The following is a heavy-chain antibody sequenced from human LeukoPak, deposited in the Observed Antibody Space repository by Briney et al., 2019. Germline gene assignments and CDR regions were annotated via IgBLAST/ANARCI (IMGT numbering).Heavy chain of an antibody. Sequence: PGGSLRLSCSASGFTFSSYAMSWVRQAPGKGLEWVSIITGTGGTTYYADSAKGRFTISRDNSKNTLYLQMNSLRAEDTAVYYCAKQDLVGAPRSYFNYWGQGTLVTVSS. V-gene: IGHV3-23*01. CDR3: AKQDLVGAPRSYFNY. D-gene: IGHD1-26*01. CDR1: GFTFSSYA. J-gene: IGHJ4*02. CDR2: ITGTGGTT.